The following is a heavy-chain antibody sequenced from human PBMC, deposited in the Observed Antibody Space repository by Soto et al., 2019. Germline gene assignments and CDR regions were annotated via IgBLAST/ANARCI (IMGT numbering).Heavy chain of an antibody. CDR2: IYSGGST. D-gene: IGHD5-12*01. V-gene: IGHV3-53*01. CDR1: GFTVSSNY. J-gene: IGHJ4*02. Sequence: GGSLRLSCAASGFTVSSNYMSWVRQAPGKGLEWVSVIYSGGSTYYADSVKGRFTISRDNSKNTLYLQMNSLRAEDTAVYYCARGFLGGMATIKDYFDYWGQGTLVTVSS. CDR3: ARGFLGGMATIKDYFDY.